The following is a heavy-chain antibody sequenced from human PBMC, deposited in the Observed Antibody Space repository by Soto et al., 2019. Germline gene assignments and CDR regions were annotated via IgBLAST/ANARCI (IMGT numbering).Heavy chain of an antibody. CDR3: TRVREGGFFGY. J-gene: IGHJ4*02. CDR1: GGSISNYY. CDR2: IYYSGST. Sequence: QVQLQESGPGLVKPSETLSLTCTVSGGSISNYYWTWIRQPPGKGLEWIGYIYYSGSTNYNPSLESRVTMSVDTANNQFSLNLTSVTAADTAVYYCTRVREGGFFGYWGQGTLVTVSS. D-gene: IGHD3-10*01. V-gene: IGHV4-59*01.